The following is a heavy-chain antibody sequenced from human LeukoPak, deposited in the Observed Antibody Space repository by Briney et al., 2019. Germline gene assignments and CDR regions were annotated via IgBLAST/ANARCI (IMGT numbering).Heavy chain of an antibody. CDR1: GFTFSSYS. CDR2: ISSSSSYI. D-gene: IGHD6-6*01. Sequence: GGSLRLSCAASGFTFSSYSMNWVRQAPGKGLEWVSSISSSSSYIYYADSVKGRFTISRDNAKNSPYLQMNSLRAEDTAVYYCARGNIAARTYYFDYWGQGTLVTVSS. CDR3: ARGNIAARTYYFDY. J-gene: IGHJ4*02. V-gene: IGHV3-21*01.